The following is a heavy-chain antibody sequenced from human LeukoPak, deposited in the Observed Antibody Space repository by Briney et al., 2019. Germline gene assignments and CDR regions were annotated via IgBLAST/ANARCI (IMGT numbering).Heavy chain of an antibody. CDR2: IIGSGAMT. D-gene: IGHD6-19*01. CDR1: GFSFSNYG. CDR3: AKELSWLGLGY. Sequence: GRSLRLACAASGFSFSNYGMNWVRQAPGKGLEWVSGIIGSGAMTYYADSVKGRFTISRDNSKNTVYLQMNSLRADDTAVYYCAKELSWLGLGYWGQGTLVTVSS. J-gene: IGHJ4*02. V-gene: IGHV3-23*01.